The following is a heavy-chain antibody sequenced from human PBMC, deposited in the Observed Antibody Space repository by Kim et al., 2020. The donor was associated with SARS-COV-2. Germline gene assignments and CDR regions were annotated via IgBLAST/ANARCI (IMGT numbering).Heavy chain of an antibody. V-gene: IGHV1-24*01. CDR1: GYTLTELS. CDR2: FDPEDGET. D-gene: IGHD1-26*01. CDR3: ATAGMLVGAIGYFDY. J-gene: IGHJ4*02. Sequence: ASVKVSCKVSGYTLTELSMHWVRQAPGKGLEWMGGFDPEDGETIYAQKFQGRVTMTEDTSTDTAYMELSSLRSEDTAVYYCATAGMLVGAIGYFDYWGQGTLVTVSS.